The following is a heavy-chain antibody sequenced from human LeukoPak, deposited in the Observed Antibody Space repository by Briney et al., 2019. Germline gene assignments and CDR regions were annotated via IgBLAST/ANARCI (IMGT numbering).Heavy chain of an antibody. D-gene: IGHD1-26*01. CDR2: ISGTSVHI. J-gene: IGHJ4*02. CDR3: ASGTIVGARGADN. Sequence: GGSMRLSCSASGLIFSTSRMKWFRQAPGKALEWVWFISGTSVHIYYADSVKGRFTISRDNVKESLYLHMNSLRAEDTAVYYCASGTIVGARGADNWGQGTLVTVSS. V-gene: IGHV3-21*01. CDR1: GLIFSTSR.